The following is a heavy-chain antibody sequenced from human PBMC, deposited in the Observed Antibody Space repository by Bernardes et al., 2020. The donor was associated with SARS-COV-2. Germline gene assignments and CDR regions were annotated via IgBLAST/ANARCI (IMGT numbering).Heavy chain of an antibody. J-gene: IGHJ4*02. V-gene: IGHV3-23*01. Sequence: GGSLRLSCAASGFTFSFYAMSWVRRAPGRGLEWVSAISGGAGTTYYSDSVKGRFTISRDNSRNTMFLQMNSLRAEDTAVYYCAKPYSSGWYELDSWGQGTLVTVSS. CDR1: GFTFSFYA. CDR3: AKPYSSGWYELDS. CDR2: ISGGAGTT. D-gene: IGHD6-19*01.